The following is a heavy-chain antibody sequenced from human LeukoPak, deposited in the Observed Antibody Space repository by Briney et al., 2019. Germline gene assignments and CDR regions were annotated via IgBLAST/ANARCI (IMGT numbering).Heavy chain of an antibody. Sequence: GGSLRLSCAASGFTFSSYGMHWVRQAPGKGLEWVAFIRYDGSNKYYADSVKGRFTISRDNAKNSLYLQMNSRRAEDTAVYYCVRDYSDSLGAFDIWGQGTMVTVSS. V-gene: IGHV3-30*02. CDR1: GFTFSSYG. D-gene: IGHD3-22*01. J-gene: IGHJ3*02. CDR2: IRYDGSNK. CDR3: VRDYSDSLGAFDI.